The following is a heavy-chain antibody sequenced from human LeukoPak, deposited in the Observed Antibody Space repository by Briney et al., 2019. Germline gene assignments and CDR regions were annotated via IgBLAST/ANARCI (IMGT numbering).Heavy chain of an antibody. CDR3: ARDRGTWIQLWDFDY. Sequence: ASVKVSCKASGYTFTGYYMHWVRQAPGQGLEWMGWINPNSGGTNYAQKFQGRVTMTRDTSISTAYMELSRLRSDDTAVYYCARDRGTWIQLWDFDYWGQGTLVTVSS. J-gene: IGHJ4*02. D-gene: IGHD5-18*01. CDR2: INPNSGGT. CDR1: GYTFTGYY. V-gene: IGHV1-2*02.